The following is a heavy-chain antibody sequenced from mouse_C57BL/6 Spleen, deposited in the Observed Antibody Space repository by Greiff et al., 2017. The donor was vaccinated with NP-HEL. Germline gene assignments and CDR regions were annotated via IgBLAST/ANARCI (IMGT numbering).Heavy chain of an antibody. V-gene: IGHV1-82*01. CDR1: GYAFSSSW. Sequence: QVQLQQSGPELVKPGASVKISCKASGYAFSSSWMNWVKQRPGKGLEWIGRIYPGDGGTNYNGKFKGKATLTADKSSSTAYMQLSSLTSEDSAVYFCERETAQGQDYWGQGTTLTVSS. J-gene: IGHJ2*01. CDR2: IYPGDGGT. D-gene: IGHD3-2*02. CDR3: ERETAQGQDY.